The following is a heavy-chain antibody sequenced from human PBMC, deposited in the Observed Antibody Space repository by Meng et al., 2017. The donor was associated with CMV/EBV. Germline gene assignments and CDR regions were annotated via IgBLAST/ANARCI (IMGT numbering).Heavy chain of an antibody. CDR1: GFTFSSYG. D-gene: IGHD2-2*01. V-gene: IGHV3-33*08. J-gene: IGHJ6*02. CDR2: IWYDGSNK. Sequence: GESLKISCAASGFTFSSYGMHWVRQAPGKGLEWVAVIWYDGSNKYYADSVKGRFTISRDNSKNTLYLQMNSLRAEDTAVYYCATDSREYQPYYYGMDVWGQGTTVTVSS. CDR3: ATDSREYQPYYYGMDV.